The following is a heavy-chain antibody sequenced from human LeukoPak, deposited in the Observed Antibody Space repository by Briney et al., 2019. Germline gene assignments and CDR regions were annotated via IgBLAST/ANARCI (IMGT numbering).Heavy chain of an antibody. J-gene: IGHJ4*02. D-gene: IGHD3-3*01. CDR3: ARDVRGWSGFDY. Sequence: SETLSLTCSVSGGSISRYYWSWIRQPAGKGLEWIGRIYTTGSTDYNPPLKSRVTMSVDTSKNQFSLNLSSVTAGDTAVYYCARDVRGWSGFDYWGQGTLVTVSS. CDR1: GGSISRYY. CDR2: IYTTGST. V-gene: IGHV4-4*07.